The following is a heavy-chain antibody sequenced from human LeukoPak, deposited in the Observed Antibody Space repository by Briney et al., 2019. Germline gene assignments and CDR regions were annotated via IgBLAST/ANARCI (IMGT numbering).Heavy chain of an antibody. V-gene: IGHV3-53*05. Sequence: GGSLRLSCAASGFTVSTNYMSWVRQAPGKGLEWVSVLYHGGSTYYADSVKGRFSISRDNSRNTLFLQMNSLRPEDTAVYYCAKDAANLLYYFDHWGQGALVTVSS. CDR2: LYHGGST. CDR3: AKDAANLLYYFDH. J-gene: IGHJ4*02. D-gene: IGHD2-15*01. CDR1: GFTVSTNY.